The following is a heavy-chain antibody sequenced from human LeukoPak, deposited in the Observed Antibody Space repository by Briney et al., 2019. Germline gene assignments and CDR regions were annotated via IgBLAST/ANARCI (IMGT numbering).Heavy chain of an antibody. D-gene: IGHD5-24*01. Sequence: GGSLRLSCAASGFTFSSYSMNWVRQAPGKGLEWVSSISSSSSYIYYADSVKGRFTISRDNAKNSLYLQMNSLRAEDTAVYYCARVAAGKWLQFYAAWPYYYGMDVWGQGTTVTVSS. CDR2: ISSSSSYI. J-gene: IGHJ6*02. V-gene: IGHV3-21*01. CDR3: ARVAAGKWLQFYAAWPYYYGMDV. CDR1: GFTFSSYS.